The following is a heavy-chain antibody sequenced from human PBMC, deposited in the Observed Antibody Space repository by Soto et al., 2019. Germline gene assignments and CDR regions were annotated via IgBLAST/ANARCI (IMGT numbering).Heavy chain of an antibody. D-gene: IGHD6-19*01. CDR1: GFTFSSYG. Sequence: GXSLRLSCAASGFTFSSYGMHWVVQAPGKGLEWVAVIWYDGSNKYYADSVKGRFTISRDNSKNTLYLQMNSLRAEDTAVYYCARDSYPVAGTFDYWGQGTLVTVS. CDR3: ARDSYPVAGTFDY. V-gene: IGHV3-33*01. CDR2: IWYDGSNK. J-gene: IGHJ4*02.